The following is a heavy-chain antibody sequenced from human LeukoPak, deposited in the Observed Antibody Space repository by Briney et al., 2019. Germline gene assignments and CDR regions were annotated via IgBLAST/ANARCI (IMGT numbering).Heavy chain of an antibody. D-gene: IGHD3-22*01. CDR1: GGTFSSYA. J-gene: IGHJ4*02. Sequence: SVKVSCKASGGTFSSYAMSWVRQAPGQGLEWMGGIIPIFGTANYAQKFQGRVTITTDESTSTAYMELSSLRSEDTAVYYCARAKKYYYDSSGPTLDYWGQGTLVTVSS. CDR2: IIPIFGTA. V-gene: IGHV1-69*05. CDR3: ARAKKYYYDSSGPTLDY.